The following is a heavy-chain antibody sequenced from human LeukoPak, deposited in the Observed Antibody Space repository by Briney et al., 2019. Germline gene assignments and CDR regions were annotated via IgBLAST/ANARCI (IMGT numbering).Heavy chain of an antibody. CDR2: ISSSGSTI. Sequence: PGGSLRLSCAASGFTFSSYEMNWVRQAPGKGLEWVSYISSSGSTIYYADSVKGRFTISRDNAKNSLYLQMNSLRAEDTAVYYCARVRRDTAMVKDYWGQGTLVTVSS. CDR1: GFTFSSYE. J-gene: IGHJ4*02. V-gene: IGHV3-48*03. D-gene: IGHD5-18*01. CDR3: ARVRRDTAMVKDY.